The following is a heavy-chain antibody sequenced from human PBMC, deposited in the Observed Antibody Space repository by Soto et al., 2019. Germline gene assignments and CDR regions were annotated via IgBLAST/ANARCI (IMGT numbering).Heavy chain of an antibody. V-gene: IGHV4-34*01. D-gene: IGHD6-13*01. J-gene: IGHJ5*02. CDR3: ARGIAAAGTLHETTTWAFDWFDP. CDR1: GGSFSGYY. Sequence: QVQLQQWGAGLLKPSETLSLTCAVYGGSFSGYYWSWIRQPPGKGLEWIGEINHSGSTNYNPSLKSRVTISVDTSENQFSLELSSVTAADTAVYYCARGIAAAGTLHETTTWAFDWFDPWGQGTLVTVSS. CDR2: INHSGST.